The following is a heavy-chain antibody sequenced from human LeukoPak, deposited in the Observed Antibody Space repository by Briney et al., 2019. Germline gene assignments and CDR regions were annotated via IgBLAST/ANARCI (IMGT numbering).Heavy chain of an antibody. CDR2: IRSKPNNYAT. CDR1: GFTHSGST. Sequence: HPGGSLRLSCAASGFTHSGSTMHWVRQASGKGLEWVGRIRSKPNNYATAYAASVKGRFTISRDDSKNTAYLQMNSLRDEDTAVYYCARDWGGTVDYWGQGTLVTVSS. V-gene: IGHV3-73*01. D-gene: IGHD3-16*01. CDR3: ARDWGGTVDY. J-gene: IGHJ4*02.